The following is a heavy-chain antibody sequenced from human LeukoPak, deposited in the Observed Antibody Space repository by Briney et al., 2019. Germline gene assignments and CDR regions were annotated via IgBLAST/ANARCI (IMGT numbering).Heavy chain of an antibody. J-gene: IGHJ4*02. Sequence: SETLSLTCTVSGGSVSSGSNYWSWIRQPPGKRLEWIGYIYYSGSTNYYPSLKSRVTISVDTSKNQFSLRLSSVTAADTAVYYCARHYKSSGTTVFDYWGQGTLVTVSS. CDR2: IYYSGST. V-gene: IGHV4-61*01. CDR3: ARHYKSSGTTVFDY. CDR1: GGSVSSGSNY. D-gene: IGHD4-11*01.